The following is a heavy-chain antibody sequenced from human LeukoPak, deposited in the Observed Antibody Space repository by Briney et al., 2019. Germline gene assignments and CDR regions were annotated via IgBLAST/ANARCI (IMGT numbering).Heavy chain of an antibody. Sequence: PGGSLKLSCAASGFTFSSYSMNWVRQAPGKGLEWVSSISSSSSYIYYADSVKGRFTISRDNAKNSLYLQMNSLRAEDTAVYYCARDYYDSSGYHYFDYWGQGTLVTVSS. CDR3: ARDYYDSSGYHYFDY. D-gene: IGHD3-22*01. J-gene: IGHJ4*02. CDR1: GFTFSSYS. CDR2: ISSSSSYI. V-gene: IGHV3-21*01.